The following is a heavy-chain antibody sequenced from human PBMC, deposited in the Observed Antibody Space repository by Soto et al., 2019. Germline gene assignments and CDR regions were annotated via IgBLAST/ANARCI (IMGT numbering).Heavy chain of an antibody. CDR3: ARTRGSAVYFYFYGLDV. V-gene: IGHV4-39*07. D-gene: IGHD3-10*01. J-gene: IGHJ6*02. CDR1: GGSINGNNYS. Sequence: SETLSLTCIISGGSINGNNYSWGWIRQPPGRGLEWIGNTYSSGGAYYDPSFKSRASISVDTSKSRVFLKLTSVTAADTAIYYCARTRGSAVYFYFYGLDVWGHGTTVTVSS. CDR2: TYSSGGA.